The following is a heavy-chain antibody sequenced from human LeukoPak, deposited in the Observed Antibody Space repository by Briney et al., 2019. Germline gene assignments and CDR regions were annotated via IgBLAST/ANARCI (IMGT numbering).Heavy chain of an antibody. D-gene: IGHD3-10*01. CDR1: GFTFSSYG. V-gene: IGHV3-30*18. CDR3: AKVFGFGELLYYYYMDV. CDR2: ISYDGSNK. J-gene: IGHJ6*03. Sequence: GGSLRLSCAASGFTFSSYGMHWVRQAPGKGLEWVAVISYDGSNKYYADSVRGRSTISRDNSKNTLYLQMNSLRAEDTAVYYCAKVFGFGELLYYYYMDVWGKGTTVTVSS.